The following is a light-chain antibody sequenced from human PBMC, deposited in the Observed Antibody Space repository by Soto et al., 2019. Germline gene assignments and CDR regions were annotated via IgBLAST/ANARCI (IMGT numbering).Light chain of an antibody. V-gene: IGLV1-51*01. CDR3: GSWDSSLSAYV. CDR1: SSNIGGNS. CDR2: DDN. J-gene: IGLJ1*01. Sequence: QSVMTQPPSVSAAPGQKVTISCSGSSSNIGGNSVSWYQQLPGTAPKLLIYDDNKRPSGIPDRFSGSESGTSATLGITGFQTGDEADYYCGSWDSSLSAYVFGTGTKLPVL.